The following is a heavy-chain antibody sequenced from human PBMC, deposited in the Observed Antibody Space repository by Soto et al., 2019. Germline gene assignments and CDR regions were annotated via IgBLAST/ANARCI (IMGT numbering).Heavy chain of an antibody. V-gene: IGHV1-69*01. J-gene: IGHJ4*02. CDR3: ATGTAGDSSGYWVY. CDR2: IIPVLGTE. Sequence: QVPLVQSGAEVKKPGSSVKVSCRASGGTFSSYAINWVRQAPGQGLEWMGGIIPVLGTEDYSQKFQGRVTITADESTSTAYMELSSMRSEDAAVYYCATGTAGDSSGYWVYWCQGTLVSVYS. CDR1: GGTFSSYA. D-gene: IGHD3-22*01.